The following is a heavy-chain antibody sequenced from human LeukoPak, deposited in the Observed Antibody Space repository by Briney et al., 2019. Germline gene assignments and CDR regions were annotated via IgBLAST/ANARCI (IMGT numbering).Heavy chain of an antibody. CDR2: SYWNDEK. D-gene: IGHD3-10*01. CDR1: GFSFSTTGVG. CDR3: AHRVDGSGTYTFDI. J-gene: IGHJ4*02. V-gene: IGHV2-5*01. Sequence: SGPTLVNPTQTLTLTCTFSGFSFSTTGVGVGWIRQPPGKPLEWLALSYWNDEKRYSPSLKSRLTITKDTSKNQVVLTMTNMDPVDTATDYCAHRVDGSGTYTFDIWGQGTLVTVSS.